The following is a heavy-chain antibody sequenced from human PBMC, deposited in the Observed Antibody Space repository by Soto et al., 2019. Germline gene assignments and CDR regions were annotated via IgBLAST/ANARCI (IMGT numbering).Heavy chain of an antibody. CDR1: GGSISSGGYS. Sequence: SETLSLTCAVSGGSISSGGYSWSWIRQQPGKGLEWMGYIYHTGPTYYNMSLKSRVTISVDRSKNQFSLKLSSVTAADTAVYYWARGINYYDSSGDSWFDPWGQGTLVTVSS. V-gene: IGHV4-30-2*01. CDR2: IYHTGPT. CDR3: ARGINYYDSSGDSWFDP. J-gene: IGHJ5*02. D-gene: IGHD3-22*01.